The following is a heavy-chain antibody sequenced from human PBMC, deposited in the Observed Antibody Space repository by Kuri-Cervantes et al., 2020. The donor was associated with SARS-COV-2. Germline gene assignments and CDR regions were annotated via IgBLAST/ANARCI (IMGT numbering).Heavy chain of an antibody. J-gene: IGHJ6*03. V-gene: IGHV3-23*01. CDR2: ISGSGGST. Sequence: GGSLRLSCAASGFTFSSYAMSWVRPAPGKGLEWVSAISGSGGSTYDADSVKGRFTIYRDNSKNTLYLQMNSLGAEDTAVYYCASLLSGGGAHLYFFYMDAWGKGTSVTVSS. D-gene: IGHD3-10*01. CDR3: ASLLSGGGAHLYFFYMDA. CDR1: GFTFSSYA.